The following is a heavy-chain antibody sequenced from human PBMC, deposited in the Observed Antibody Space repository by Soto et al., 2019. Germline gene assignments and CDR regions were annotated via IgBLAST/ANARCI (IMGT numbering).Heavy chain of an antibody. V-gene: IGHV2-5*02. CDR3: AHRVLRTVFGLVTTTAIYFDF. CDR2: IYWDDDK. CDR1: GFSLTTSGVG. D-gene: IGHD3-3*01. J-gene: IGHJ4*02. Sequence: QITLNESGPTQVKPRQTLTLTCTFSGFSLTTSGVGVGWIRQSPGKAPEWLALIYWDDDKRYSPSLKSRLTITKDTSKNQVVLTVADLDPADTDTYYCAHRVLRTVFGLVTTTAIYFDFWGQGTPVAVSS.